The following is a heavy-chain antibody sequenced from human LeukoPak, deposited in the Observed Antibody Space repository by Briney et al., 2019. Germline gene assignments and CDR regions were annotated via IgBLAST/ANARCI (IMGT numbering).Heavy chain of an antibody. CDR2: IYTSGST. V-gene: IGHV4-61*02. D-gene: IGHD3-3*01. Sequence: PSQTLSLTCTVSGGSISSGSYYWSWIRQPAGKGLEWIGRIYTSGSTNYNPSLKSRVTISVDTSKNQSSLKLSSVTAADTAVYYCARSSGYTNWFDPWGQGTLVTVSS. CDR1: GGSISSGSYY. J-gene: IGHJ5*02. CDR3: ARSSGYTNWFDP.